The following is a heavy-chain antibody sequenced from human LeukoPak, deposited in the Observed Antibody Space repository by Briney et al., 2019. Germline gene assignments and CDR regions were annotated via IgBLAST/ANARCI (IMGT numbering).Heavy chain of an antibody. Sequence: GGSLRLSCAVSGFTFSTYWMAWVRQAPGKGLEWVANIKGDESAKHQADSVKGRFTISRDNTQNSVYLQMSSLRGEDTAVYYCARDVGGSPDYWGQGTLVTVSS. D-gene: IGHD1-26*01. CDR3: ARDVGGSPDY. J-gene: IGHJ4*02. CDR2: IKGDESAK. V-gene: IGHV3-7*01. CDR1: GFTFSTYW.